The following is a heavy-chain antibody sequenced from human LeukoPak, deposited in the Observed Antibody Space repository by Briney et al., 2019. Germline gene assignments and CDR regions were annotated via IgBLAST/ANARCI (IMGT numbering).Heavy chain of an antibody. V-gene: IGHV4-59*08. CDR3: ARQSSSPGYSSGWYWYLDL. CDR1: GGSISSYY. Sequence: SETLSLTCTVSGGSISSYYWSWIRQPPGKGLEWIGYIYYSGSTNYNPSLKSRVTISVDTSKNQFSLKLSSVTAADTAVYYCARQSSSPGYSSGWYWYLDLWGRGTLVTVSS. J-gene: IGHJ2*01. D-gene: IGHD6-19*01. CDR2: IYYSGST.